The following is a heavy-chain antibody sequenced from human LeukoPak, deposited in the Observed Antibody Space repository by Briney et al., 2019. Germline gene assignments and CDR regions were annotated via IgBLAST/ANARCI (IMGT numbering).Heavy chain of an antibody. CDR3: ARGGYSTRWPLGERYNWFDP. J-gene: IGHJ5*02. D-gene: IGHD6-13*01. V-gene: IGHV1-46*01. Sequence: ASVKVSCKASGYTFTSYYMHWVRQAPGQGLEWMGIINSSGGSTSYAQKFQGRVTMTRDMSTSTVYMELSSLRSEDTAVYYCARGGYSTRWPLGERYNWFDPWGQGTLVSVSS. CDR1: GYTFTSYY. CDR2: INSSGGST.